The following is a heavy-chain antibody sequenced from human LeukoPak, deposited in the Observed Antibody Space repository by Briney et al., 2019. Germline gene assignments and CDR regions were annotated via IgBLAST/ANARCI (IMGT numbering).Heavy chain of an antibody. CDR3: ARAPSVGVLTLGVDY. J-gene: IGHJ4*02. Sequence: GGSLRLPCAASGXTFSSYGMHWVRQAPGTGLESVTLIWYDGSNADYADSVKGRFTVSRDNSKNTLYLQLNSLRDEDTAVYYCARAPSVGVLTLGVDYWGQGTLVTVSS. CDR1: GXTFSSYG. CDR2: IWYDGSNA. D-gene: IGHD3-16*01. V-gene: IGHV3-33*03.